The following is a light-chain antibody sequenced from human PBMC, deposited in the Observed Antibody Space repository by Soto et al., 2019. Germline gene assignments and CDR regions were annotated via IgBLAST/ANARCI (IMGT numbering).Light chain of an antibody. Sequence: DIQMTQSPSSLSESIGDRVTITCRASQSVRTHLNWYHQKPGKAPELLIYAASSLQAGVPSRFSGSGSGTDFTLTISSLHPEDFGDYYCQQRYSPPRTFGQGTNLEIK. CDR3: QQRYSPPRT. V-gene: IGKV1-39*01. CDR2: AAS. J-gene: IGKJ2*01. CDR1: QSVRTH.